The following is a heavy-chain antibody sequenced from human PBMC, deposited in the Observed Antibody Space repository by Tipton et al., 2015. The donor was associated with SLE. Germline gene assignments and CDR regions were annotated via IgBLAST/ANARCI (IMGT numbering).Heavy chain of an antibody. CDR2: INHTGGT. CDR1: GGSFSGYY. V-gene: IGHV4-34*01. D-gene: IGHD6-19*01. J-gene: IGHJ4*02. CDR3: ARVDSSGWYEIQYFDY. Sequence: TLSLTCAVFGGSFSGYYWTWIRQAPGKGLEWIGEINHTGGTTYKPSLKSRVTISVDTSKKQFSLRLRSVTAADTAVYYCARVDSSGWYEIQYFDYWGQGTLVTVSS.